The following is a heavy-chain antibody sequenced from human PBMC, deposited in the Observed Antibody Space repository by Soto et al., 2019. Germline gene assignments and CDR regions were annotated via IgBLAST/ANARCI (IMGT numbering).Heavy chain of an antibody. CDR2: INPNSGGT. J-gene: IGHJ6*02. CDR3: ARGRPPLEPSNYYYYGMDV. CDR1: GYTFTGYY. Sequence: ASVKVSCKASGYTFTGYYMHWVRQAPGQGLEWMGWINPNSGGTNYAQKFQGWVTMTRDTSISTAYMELSRLRSDDTAVYYCARGRPPLEPSNYYYYGMDVWDQGTTVTVSS. V-gene: IGHV1-2*04.